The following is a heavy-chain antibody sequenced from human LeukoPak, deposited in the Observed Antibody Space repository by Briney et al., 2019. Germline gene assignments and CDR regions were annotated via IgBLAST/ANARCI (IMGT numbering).Heavy chain of an antibody. V-gene: IGHV4-39*07. Sequence: SETLSLTCTVSGGSIGSSSYYWGWIRQPPGKGLNWIGSIYYSGSTYYNPSLKSRVTISVDTSRDQFSLKLSSVTAADTAVYYCVRDRHWTNDWVFDYWGQGTLVTVSS. CDR3: VRDRHWTNDWVFDY. D-gene: IGHD1/OR15-1a*01. J-gene: IGHJ4*02. CDR2: IYYSGST. CDR1: GGSIGSSSYY.